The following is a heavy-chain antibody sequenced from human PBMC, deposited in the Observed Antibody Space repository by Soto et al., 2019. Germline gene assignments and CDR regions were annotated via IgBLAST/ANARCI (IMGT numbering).Heavy chain of an antibody. CDR1: GGSISSGGYY. CDR3: ARWTQLEPRFDY. Sequence: QVQLQESGPGLVKPSQTLSLTCTVSGGSISSGGYYWSWIRQYPGKGLEWIGYIYYSGSTNYNPSLKSRVTISVDTSKNQFSLKLSSVTAADTAVYYCARWTQLEPRFDYWGQGTLVTVSS. CDR2: IYYSGST. V-gene: IGHV4-31*03. J-gene: IGHJ4*02. D-gene: IGHD1-1*01.